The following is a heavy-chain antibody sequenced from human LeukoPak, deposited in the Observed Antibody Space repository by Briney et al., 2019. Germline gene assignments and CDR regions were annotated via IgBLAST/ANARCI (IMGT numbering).Heavy chain of an antibody. CDR1: GFTFSNYA. Sequence: GGSLRLSCAASGFTFSNYAMTWVRQAPGKGLEWVSAIGGDGGSTDYADSVKGRFTISRDNSKNTLYLQVNSLRAEDTALYYCAKRVGGTPDYWGLGTLVTVSS. D-gene: IGHD1-26*01. CDR2: IGGDGGST. V-gene: IGHV3-23*01. J-gene: IGHJ4*02. CDR3: AKRVGGTPDY.